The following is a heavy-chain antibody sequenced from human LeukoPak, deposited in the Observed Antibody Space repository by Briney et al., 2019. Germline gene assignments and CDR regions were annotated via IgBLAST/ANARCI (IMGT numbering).Heavy chain of an antibody. V-gene: IGHV3-30*02. CDR3: AKDFSSGWYLDY. D-gene: IGHD6-19*01. CDR1: GFTFISYG. Sequence: GGSLRLSCAASGFTFISYGMHWVRQAPGKGLEWVAFIRYDGSNKYYADSVKGRFTISRDNSKNTLYLQMNSLRAEDTAAYYCAKDFSSGWYLDYWGQGTLVTVSS. CDR2: IRYDGSNK. J-gene: IGHJ4*02.